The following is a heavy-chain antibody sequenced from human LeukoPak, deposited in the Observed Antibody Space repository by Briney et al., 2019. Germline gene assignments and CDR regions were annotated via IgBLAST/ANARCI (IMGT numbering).Heavy chain of an antibody. CDR2: INHSGST. V-gene: IGHV4-34*01. CDR3: ALLLGGSLPY. J-gene: IGHJ4*02. CDR1: GGSFSGYY. D-gene: IGHD3-16*01. Sequence: SETLSLTCAVYGGSFSGYYWSWIRQPPGKGLEWIGEINHSGSTNYNPSLKSRVTISVDTSKNQFSLKLSSVTAADTAVYYCALLLGGSLPYLRQGTLVTVSS.